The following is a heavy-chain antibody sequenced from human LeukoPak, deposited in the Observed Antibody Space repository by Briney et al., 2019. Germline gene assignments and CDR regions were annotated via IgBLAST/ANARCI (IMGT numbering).Heavy chain of an antibody. Sequence: SETLSLTCAVYGGSFSDYYWNWIRQPPGKGLEWIGEINHSGSTNYNPSLKSRVTMSVDTFKNQFSLTLSSVTAAATAVYYCARVQDFETRGYYLGYWGHGTLVTVSS. CDR1: GGSFSDYY. J-gene: IGHJ4*01. V-gene: IGHV4-34*01. CDR3: ARVQDFETRGYYLGY. CDR2: INHSGST. D-gene: IGHD3-22*01.